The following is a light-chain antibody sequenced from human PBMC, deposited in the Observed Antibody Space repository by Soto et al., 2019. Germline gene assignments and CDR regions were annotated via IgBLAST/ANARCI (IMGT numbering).Light chain of an antibody. Sequence: QSALTQPASVSGSPGQSITISCTGTSSDVGAYDYVSWYQQHPGKAPKFMLYEVSNRLSGLSDRFSGSKSGNTASLTISGLQAEDEADYYCSSFTTSKTWVFGGGTKVTVL. CDR3: SSFTTSKTWV. V-gene: IGLV2-14*01. J-gene: IGLJ3*02. CDR2: EVS. CDR1: SSDVGAYDY.